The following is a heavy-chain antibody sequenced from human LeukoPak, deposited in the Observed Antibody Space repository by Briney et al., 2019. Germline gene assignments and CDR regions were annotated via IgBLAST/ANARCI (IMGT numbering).Heavy chain of an antibody. CDR2: INPSGGST. J-gene: IGHJ6*02. CDR3: AREPSDGSETYYYYYYGMDV. Sequence: GASVKVSCKASGYTFTAYFIHWVRQAPGQGLEWMGIINPSGGSTSYAQKFQGRVTMTRDTSTSTVYMELSSLRSEDTAVYYCAREPSDGSETYYYYYYGMDVWGQGTTVTVSS. CDR1: GYTFTAYF. V-gene: IGHV1-46*01. D-gene: IGHD3-10*01.